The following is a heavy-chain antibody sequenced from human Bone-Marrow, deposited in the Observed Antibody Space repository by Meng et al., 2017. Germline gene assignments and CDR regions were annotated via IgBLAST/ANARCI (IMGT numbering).Heavy chain of an antibody. CDR3: ARDPNHGDPGVRDV. J-gene: IGHJ4*02. CDR1: GFSFTSYH. Sequence: GESLKISCVASGFSFTSYHMTWVRQAPGKGLEWVANINLDGSDKAYADSVKGRFTISRDNSQNSLYLQINSLRAEDTAVYYCARDPNHGDPGVRDVWGQGTLVTVSS. V-gene: IGHV3-7*01. D-gene: IGHD4-17*01. CDR2: INLDGSDK.